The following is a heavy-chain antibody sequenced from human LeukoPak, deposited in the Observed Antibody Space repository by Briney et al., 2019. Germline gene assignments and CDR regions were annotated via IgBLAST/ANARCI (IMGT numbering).Heavy chain of an antibody. V-gene: IGHV3-30*02. CDR1: GFTFSSIG. J-gene: IGHJ2*01. CDR2: IRYDGSNK. CDR3: AKGRATPVANWYFGL. D-gene: IGHD2-21*01. Sequence: PGGSLRLSCAASGFTFSSIGMHWVRQAPGKGLEWLAFIRYDGSNKYYADSMKGRLTISRDNSKNTLYLEMNSLRPEDTAMYYCAKGRATPVANWYFGLWGRGTLVTVSS.